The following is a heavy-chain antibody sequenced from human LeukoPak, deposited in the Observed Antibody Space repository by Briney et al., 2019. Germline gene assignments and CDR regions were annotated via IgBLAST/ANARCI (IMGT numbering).Heavy chain of an antibody. CDR1: GFSVTSNY. Sequence: GGTLRLSCAASGFSVTSNYMSWVRQAPGKGLEWVSVIYSGGTTYYADSVEGRFTISRDNSKNTLYLQMNSLRAEDTAVYYCAKERHFDYWGQGTLVTVSS. CDR2: IYSGGTT. CDR3: AKERHFDY. J-gene: IGHJ4*02. V-gene: IGHV3-53*01.